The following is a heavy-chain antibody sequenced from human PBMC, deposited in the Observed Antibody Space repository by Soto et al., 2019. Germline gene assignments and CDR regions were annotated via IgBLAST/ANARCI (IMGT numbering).Heavy chain of an antibody. CDR1: GFTFSNYG. CDR3: ARERITMITVVMTD. Sequence: AGSLRLSCEASGFTFSNYGMAWVRQTPGKGLEWVSATSYSESRTYYVDSVKGRFTISRDNSKNMLYLQMNNLRAEDTAVYYCARERITMITVVMTDWGQGTMVTV. CDR2: TSYSESRT. D-gene: IGHD3-22*01. V-gene: IGHV3-23*01. J-gene: IGHJ3*01.